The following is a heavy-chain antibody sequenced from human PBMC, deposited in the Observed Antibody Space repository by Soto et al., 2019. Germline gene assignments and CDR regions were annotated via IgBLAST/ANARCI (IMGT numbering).Heavy chain of an antibody. CDR1: GFTFSDSY. CDR3: ERDIGYYDSSGYFDY. Sequence: GCLGRSGAASGFTFSDSYMSWIRQAPGKGLEWVSYISSSDSIIYYSDSVKGRFIISRDNAKNSLYLQMNSLRAEDTAVYYCERDIGYYDSSGYFDYWGQGTLVTVYS. CDR2: ISSSDSII. V-gene: IGHV3-11*01. J-gene: IGHJ4*02. D-gene: IGHD3-22*01.